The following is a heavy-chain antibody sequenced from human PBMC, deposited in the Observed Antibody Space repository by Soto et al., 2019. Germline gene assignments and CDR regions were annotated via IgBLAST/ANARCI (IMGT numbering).Heavy chain of an antibody. V-gene: IGHV4-4*08. CDR2: IYDSGST. Sequence: QVHLQESGPGLVKPSETLSLTCTVSGGSISSYFWSWIRQPPGKGLEWIGYIYDSGSTNYNPSLPSRGTSSVDTSKLQFSLKLSSVTAADAAVYYCVSYSYSGIFSPMDVWGQGTTGTVSS. CDR3: VSYSYSGIFSPMDV. CDR1: GGSISSYF. D-gene: IGHD1-26*01. J-gene: IGHJ6*02.